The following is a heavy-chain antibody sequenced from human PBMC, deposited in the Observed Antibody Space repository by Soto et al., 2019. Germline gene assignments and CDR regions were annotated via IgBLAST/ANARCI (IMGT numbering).Heavy chain of an antibody. CDR2: IYHSGST. CDR1: GGSISSGGYS. J-gene: IGHJ5*02. D-gene: IGHD6-6*01. Sequence: SETLSLTCAVSGGSISSGGYSWSWIRQPPGKGLEWIGYIYHSGSTYYNPSLKSRVTISVDRSKNQFSLKLSSVTAADTAVYYCARCGIAASRHQTWFDPWGQGTLVTVSS. V-gene: IGHV4-30-2*01. CDR3: ARCGIAASRHQTWFDP.